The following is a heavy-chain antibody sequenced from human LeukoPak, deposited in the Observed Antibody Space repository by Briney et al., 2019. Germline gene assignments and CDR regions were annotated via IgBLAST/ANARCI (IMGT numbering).Heavy chain of an antibody. CDR1: GFTFSSYW. V-gene: IGHV3-7*01. CDR2: IKQDGSEK. CDR3: ARAGGGEWELLGYYYYYMDV. J-gene: IGHJ6*03. Sequence: PGGSLRLSCAASGFTFSSYWMSWVRQAPGKGLEWVANIKQDGSEKYYVDSVKGRFTISRDNAKNSLYLQMNSLRAEDTAVYYCARAGGGEWELLGYYYYYMDVWGKGTTVTVSS. D-gene: IGHD1-26*01.